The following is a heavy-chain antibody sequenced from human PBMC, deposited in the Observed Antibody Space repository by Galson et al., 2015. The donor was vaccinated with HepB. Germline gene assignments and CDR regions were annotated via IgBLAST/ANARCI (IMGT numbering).Heavy chain of an antibody. CDR1: GFALRNYA. Sequence: SLRLSCAGSGFALRNYAMSWVRQAPGKGLEWVSTISGSGGGTYYAGSVKGRFTISKDNSKNTMYLQMNSLSAEDTALYYCATTAFWGSYRDLWGQGTLVTVSS. CDR3: ATTAFWGSYRDL. D-gene: IGHD3-16*02. J-gene: IGHJ5*02. V-gene: IGHV3-23*01. CDR2: ISGSGGGT.